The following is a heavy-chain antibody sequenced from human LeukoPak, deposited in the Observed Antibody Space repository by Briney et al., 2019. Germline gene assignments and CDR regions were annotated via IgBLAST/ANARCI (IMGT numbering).Heavy chain of an antibody. D-gene: IGHD6-13*01. CDR3: ARGAYSSSWLYYYYYYMDV. CDR1: GYTFTSYD. V-gene: IGHV1-8*03. Sequence: GASVKVSCKASGYTFTSYDINWVRQATGQGLEWMGWMNPNSGNTGYAQKFQGRVTITRNTSISTAYMELSSLRSEDTAVYYCARGAYSSSWLYYYYYYMDVWGKGTTVTVSS. CDR2: MNPNSGNT. J-gene: IGHJ6*03.